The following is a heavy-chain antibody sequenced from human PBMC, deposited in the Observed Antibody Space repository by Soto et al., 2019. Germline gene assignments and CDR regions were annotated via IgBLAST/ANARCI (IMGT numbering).Heavy chain of an antibody. D-gene: IGHD6-19*01. V-gene: IGHV6-1*01. Sequence: PSQTLSLTCAISGDSVSSSSAAWNWIRQSPSRGLEWLGRTYYRSKWYNDYAVSVKSRITINPDTSKNQFSLQLNSVTPEDTAVYYCAAGRNPRSGWYYGMDVWGQGTTVTVSS. CDR3: AAGRNPRSGWYYGMDV. CDR2: TYYRSKWYN. J-gene: IGHJ6*02. CDR1: GDSVSSSSAA.